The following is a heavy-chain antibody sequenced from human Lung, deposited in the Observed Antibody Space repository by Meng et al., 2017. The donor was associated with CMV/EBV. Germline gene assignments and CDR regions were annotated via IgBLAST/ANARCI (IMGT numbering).Heavy chain of an antibody. D-gene: IGHD1-1*01. CDR2: IRYGGSNK. J-gene: IGHJ4*02. V-gene: IGHV3-30*02. Sequence: GGSXRLXXAASGFTFSSYGMHWVRQAPGKGLGWVAFIRYGGSNKYYADSVKGRFTISRDNSKNTLYLQMNSLRAEDTAVYYCAKDYPHWNGVERDYWGQGTLVTVSS. CDR1: GFTFSSYG. CDR3: AKDYPHWNGVERDY.